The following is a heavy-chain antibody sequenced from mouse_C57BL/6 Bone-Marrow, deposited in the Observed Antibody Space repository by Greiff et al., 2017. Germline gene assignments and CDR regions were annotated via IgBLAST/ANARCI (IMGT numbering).Heavy chain of an antibody. J-gene: IGHJ2*01. V-gene: IGHV14-4*01. CDR1: GFNIKDDY. CDR3: TTMGTG. D-gene: IGHD2-14*01. CDR2: IDPENGDT. Sequence: DVKLQESGAELVRPGASVKLSCTASGFNIKDDYMHWVKQRPEQGLEWIGWIDPENGDTEYASKFQGKATIPADTSSNPAYLQLSSLTSEYTAVYYFTTMGTGWGQGTTLTVSS.